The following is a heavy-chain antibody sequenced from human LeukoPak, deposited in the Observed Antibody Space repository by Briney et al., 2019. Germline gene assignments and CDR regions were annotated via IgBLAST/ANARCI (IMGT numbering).Heavy chain of an antibody. J-gene: IGHJ4*02. CDR2: ISGSGGST. V-gene: IGHV3-23*01. D-gene: IGHD6-19*01. Sequence: GGSLRLSCAASGFTFSSYAMSWVRQAPGKGLEWVSAISGSGGSTYHADSVKGRFTISRDNSKNTLYQQMNSLRAEDTAVYYCAKEVEGTYRAVAGTGGDYWGQGTLVTVSS. CDR1: GFTFSSYA. CDR3: AKEVEGTYRAVAGTGGDY.